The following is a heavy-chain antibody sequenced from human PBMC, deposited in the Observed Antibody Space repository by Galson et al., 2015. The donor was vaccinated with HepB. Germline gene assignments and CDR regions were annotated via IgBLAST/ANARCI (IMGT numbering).Heavy chain of an antibody. J-gene: IGHJ6*02. V-gene: IGHV3-33*01. CDR2: IWFDGSNT. CDR3: AREGYCSGGSCYGASSGGGMDV. Sequence: SLRLSCAASGFTFSIYGMHWVRQAPGKGLEWVAVIWFDGSNTYYADSVKGRFTISRDNSKNTLYLQMHSLRAEDTAVYYCAREGYCSGGSCYGASSGGGMDVWGQGTTVTVSS. CDR1: GFTFSIYG. D-gene: IGHD2-15*01.